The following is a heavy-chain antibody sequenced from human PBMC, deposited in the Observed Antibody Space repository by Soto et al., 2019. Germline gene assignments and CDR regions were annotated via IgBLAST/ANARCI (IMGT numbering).Heavy chain of an antibody. V-gene: IGHV1-8*01. CDR2: MSPKSGDT. CDR3: AGGPSSWGFDF. D-gene: IGHD7-27*01. Sequence: QVQLVQSGAEVKKPGASVKVSCKGSGYTFTSNDINWVRQATGQGFEWMGWMSPKSGDTGYSQKFQGRVTMTRDTSGSTAYMELSSLRSEDTAVDYCAGGPSSWGFDFWGQGTLVTVSS. CDR1: GYTFTSND. J-gene: IGHJ4*02.